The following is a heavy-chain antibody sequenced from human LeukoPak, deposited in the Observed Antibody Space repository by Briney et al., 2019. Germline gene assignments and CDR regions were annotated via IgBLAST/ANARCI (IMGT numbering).Heavy chain of an antibody. CDR3: AKDGGEGYCSSTSCLVGSEFQH. CDR2: ISGSGGST. D-gene: IGHD2-2*01. CDR1: GLTFSSYA. V-gene: IGHV3-23*01. Sequence: GGSLRLSCAASGLTFSSYAMSWVRQAPGKGLEWVSAISGSGGSTYYADSVKGRFTISRDNSKNTLYLQMNSLRAEDTAVYYCAKDGGEGYCSSTSCLVGSEFQHWGQGTLVTVSS. J-gene: IGHJ1*01.